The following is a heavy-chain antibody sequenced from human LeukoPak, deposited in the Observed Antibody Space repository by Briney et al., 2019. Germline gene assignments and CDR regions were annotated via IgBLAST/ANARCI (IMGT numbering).Heavy chain of an antibody. CDR3: ARDYYYYDSSGKSSRAFDI. CDR1: GYTFTSYG. Sequence: ASVKVSCKASGYTFTSYGISWVRQAPGQGLEWMGWISAYNGNTNYAQKLQGRVTMTTDTSTSTAYMELRSLRSDDTAVYYCARDYYYYDSSGKSSRAFDIWGQGTMVTVSS. CDR2: ISAYNGNT. J-gene: IGHJ3*02. V-gene: IGHV1-18*01. D-gene: IGHD3-22*01.